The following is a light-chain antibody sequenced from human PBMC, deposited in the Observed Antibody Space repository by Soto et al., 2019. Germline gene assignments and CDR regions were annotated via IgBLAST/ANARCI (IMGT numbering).Light chain of an antibody. J-gene: IGKJ4*01. CDR3: HQRYIWPPLT. CDR2: DTS. Sequence: EIVLTQSPATLSLSPGERATLSCRASQSVANYLAWFQKKRGQAPRLLIYDTSNRAAGIPDRFSGSGSGTDFTLTISSLEPEDFAVYYCHQRYIWPPLTFGGGTKVEIK. CDR1: QSVANY. V-gene: IGKV3-11*01.